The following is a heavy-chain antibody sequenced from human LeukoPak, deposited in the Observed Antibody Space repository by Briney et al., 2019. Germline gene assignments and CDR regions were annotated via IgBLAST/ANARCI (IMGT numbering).Heavy chain of an antibody. V-gene: IGHV1-2*02. D-gene: IGHD1-26*01. CDR2: INPNSGGT. CDR1: GYTFTNYG. CDR3: ARENRPSGSYYGG. Sequence: ASVKVSCKASGYTFTNYGISWVRQAPGQGLEWMGWINPNSGGTNYAQKFQGRVTMTRDTSISTAYMELSRLRSDDTAVYYCARENRPSGSYYGGWGQGTLVTVSS. J-gene: IGHJ4*02.